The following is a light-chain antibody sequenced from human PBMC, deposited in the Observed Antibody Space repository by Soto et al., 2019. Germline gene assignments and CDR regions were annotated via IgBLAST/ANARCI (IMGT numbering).Light chain of an antibody. CDR1: QDFSSW. CDR2: TAS. J-gene: IGKJ4*01. V-gene: IGKV1-12*01. Sequence: DIQMTQSPSFVSASVGDRVTITCRASQDFSSWLVWYQQKPGKAPKLLIYTASPLESGVPSRFSGSRSGTEFTLTISTLQPEDFATYYCQQANTFPLTFGGGTKVEIK. CDR3: QQANTFPLT.